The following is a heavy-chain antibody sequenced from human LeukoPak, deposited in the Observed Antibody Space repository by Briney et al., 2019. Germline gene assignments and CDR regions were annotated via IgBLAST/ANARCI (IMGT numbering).Heavy chain of an antibody. V-gene: IGHV3-7*01. CDR3: ARDCGGDDDF. Sequence: EGSLRLSCAASGFTFSSYWMTWVRQAPGKGLEWVANINQNGSMKYYVDSVKGRFTISRDNAKDSLYLLMNSLRAEDTAVYYCARDCGGDDDFWGQGALVTVSS. CDR1: GFTFSSYW. D-gene: IGHD2-21*01. CDR2: INQNGSMK. J-gene: IGHJ4*02.